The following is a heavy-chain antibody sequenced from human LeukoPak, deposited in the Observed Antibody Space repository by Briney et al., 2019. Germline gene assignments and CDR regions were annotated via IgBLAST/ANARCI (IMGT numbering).Heavy chain of an antibody. J-gene: IGHJ5*02. CDR1: GEDPSALS. D-gene: IGHD5-24*01. CDR2: YDPEDAET. Sequence: ASVKVSCKLSGEDPSALSIHCLRHGPGQGLGWMGGYDPEDAETIYAQKFEGRVTMTEDTPTDTTYMELSSLRSDDTAVYYRATVPFREGYNFWCFDPWAREPRSPSPQ. V-gene: IGHV1-24*01. CDR3: ATVPFREGYNFWCFDP.